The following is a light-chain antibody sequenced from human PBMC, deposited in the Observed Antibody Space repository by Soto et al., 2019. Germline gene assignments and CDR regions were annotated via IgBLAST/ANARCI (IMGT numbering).Light chain of an antibody. CDR1: SSDVGSYNL. CDR2: EGT. J-gene: IGLJ1*01. CDR3: CSYAGSRHDV. V-gene: IGLV2-23*01. Sequence: QSVLTQPASVSGSPGQSITISCTGTSSDVGSYNLVSWYQQHPGKAPKFMIYEGTKRPSGVSNRFSGSKSGNTASLTISGLQAEDEADYYCCSYAGSRHDVFGPGTKLTVL.